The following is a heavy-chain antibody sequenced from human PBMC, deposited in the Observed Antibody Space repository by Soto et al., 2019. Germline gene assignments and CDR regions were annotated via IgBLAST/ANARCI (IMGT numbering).Heavy chain of an antibody. CDR3: AREVGSGSFYPEDY. CDR1: VYTLTNYP. J-gene: IGHJ4*02. Sequence: QVHLVQSGAEVKKPGASVKVSCKTSVYTLTNYPITWVRQGPGQRLECMAWISPCHDDTIYEQKLQGRVTVTPDSSTVTVNMAVRSLRSDDTAVYFCAREVGSGSFYPEDYGGQGTVVTVSS. V-gene: IGHV1-18*04. D-gene: IGHD1-26*01. CDR2: ISPCHDDT.